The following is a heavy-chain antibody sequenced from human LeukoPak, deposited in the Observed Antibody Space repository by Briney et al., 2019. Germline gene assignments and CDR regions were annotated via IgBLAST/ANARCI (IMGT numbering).Heavy chain of an antibody. CDR1: GFTFSNYW. CDR3: ARVIADNSAYYRNFDF. CDR2: INSDGSST. D-gene: IGHD3-22*01. V-gene: IGHV3-74*01. J-gene: IGHJ4*02. Sequence: GGSLRLSCAGSGFTFSNYWMHWVRQAPGKGLVWVSRINSDGSSTNYADSVKGRFTISRDNAKNTLYLQMNSLRAEDTAMYYCARVIADNSAYYRNFDFWGQGTLVTVSS.